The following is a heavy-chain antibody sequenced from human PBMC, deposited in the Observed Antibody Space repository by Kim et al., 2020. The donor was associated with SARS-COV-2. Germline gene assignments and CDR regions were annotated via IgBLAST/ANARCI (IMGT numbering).Heavy chain of an antibody. D-gene: IGHD1-26*01. CDR3: ARVGGDY. Sequence: YYAGSVRGRFTISRDNSKNTRYLQMDNLRAEDTAIYYCARVGGDYWGQGALVTVSS. J-gene: IGHJ4*02. V-gene: IGHV3-23*05.